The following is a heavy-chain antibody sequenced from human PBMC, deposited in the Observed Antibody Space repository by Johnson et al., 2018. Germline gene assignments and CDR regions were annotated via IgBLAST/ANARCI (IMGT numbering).Heavy chain of an antibody. CDR1: GYTFTSYA. CDR2: SNAGNGNT. Sequence: VQLVETGAEVKKPGASVKVSCKASGYTFTSYAMHWVRQAPGQRLEWMGWSNAGNGNTTYSQEFQGRVTITRDTSAGTADMELSSLRSGDMAVYYCARLAVAGLEYYYYYGMDVWGQGTTGTVS. CDR3: ARLAVAGLEYYYYYGMDV. D-gene: IGHD6-19*01. V-gene: IGHV1-3*02. J-gene: IGHJ6*02.